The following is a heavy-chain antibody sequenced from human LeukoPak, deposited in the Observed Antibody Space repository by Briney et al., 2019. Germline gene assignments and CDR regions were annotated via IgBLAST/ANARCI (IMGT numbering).Heavy chain of an antibody. CDR1: GYSFTTYW. D-gene: IGHD5-18*01. J-gene: IGHJ4*02. CDR3: ARPPDRGYSYGYFGL. CDR2: IYPGDSDT. Sequence: GESLKISCKASGYSFTTYWIGWVRQMPGKGLEWMGIIYPGDSDTRYSPSFQGQVTISADKSISTAYLQWSSLKASDTAMYYCARPPDRGYSYGYFGLWGQGTLVTVSS. V-gene: IGHV5-51*01.